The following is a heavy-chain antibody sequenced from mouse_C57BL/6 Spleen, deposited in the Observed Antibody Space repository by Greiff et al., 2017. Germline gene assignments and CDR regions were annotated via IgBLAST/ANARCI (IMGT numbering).Heavy chain of an antibody. V-gene: IGHV2-5*01. CDR2: IWRGGST. D-gene: IGHD1-1*01. CDR1: GFSLTSYG. CDR3: AKNKNYGSSYYFDY. J-gene: IGHJ2*01. Sequence: QVQLQQSGPGLVQPSQSLSITCTVSGFSLTSYGVHWVRQSPGKGLEWLGVIWRGGSTDYNAAFMSRLSITKDNSKSQVFFKMNSLQADDTAIYXCAKNKNYGSSYYFDYWGQGTTLTVSS.